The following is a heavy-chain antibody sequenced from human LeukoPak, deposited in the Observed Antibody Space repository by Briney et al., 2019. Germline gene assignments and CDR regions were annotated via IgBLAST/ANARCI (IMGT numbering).Heavy chain of an antibody. J-gene: IGHJ4*02. CDR2: ISGSGGST. Sequence: GGTLRLSCAASGFTFSSYGMSWVRQAPGKGLVWVSAISGSGGSTYYADSVKGRFTISRDNSKNTLYLQMNSLRAEDTAVYYCANWAGDQTDYWGQGTLVTVSS. V-gene: IGHV3-23*01. CDR1: GFTFSSYG. CDR3: ANWAGDQTDY. D-gene: IGHD7-27*01.